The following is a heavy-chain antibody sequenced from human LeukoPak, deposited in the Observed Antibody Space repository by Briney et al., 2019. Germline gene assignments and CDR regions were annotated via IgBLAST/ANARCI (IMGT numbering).Heavy chain of an antibody. CDR3: ARRSSYGSGSTDY. D-gene: IGHD3-10*01. Sequence: GASVKVSCKASGYTFTGYYMHWVRQAPGQGLEWMGWINPNSGGTNYAQKFQGRVTMTRDTSISTAYMELSRLRSDDTAVYYCARRSSYGSGSTDYWGQGTLVTVSS. CDR2: INPNSGGT. CDR1: GYTFTGYY. J-gene: IGHJ4*02. V-gene: IGHV1-2*02.